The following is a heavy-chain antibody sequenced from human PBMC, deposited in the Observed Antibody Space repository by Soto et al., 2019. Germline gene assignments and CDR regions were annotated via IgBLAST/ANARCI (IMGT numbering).Heavy chain of an antibody. Sequence: SLRLSCAASGFTLSSYWMHWVRQAPGKGLVWVSRIKPDGTYTTYADSVKGRFTISRDNARNTLYLQMNSLRAEDTAVYYCTGGGSGYYNNWGQGTLVTVSS. CDR3: TGGGSGYYNN. D-gene: IGHD3-22*01. J-gene: IGHJ4*02. CDR1: GFTLSSYW. V-gene: IGHV3-74*01. CDR2: IKPDGTYT.